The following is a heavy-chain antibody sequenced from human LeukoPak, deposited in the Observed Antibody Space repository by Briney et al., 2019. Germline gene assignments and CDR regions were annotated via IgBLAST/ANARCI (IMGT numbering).Heavy chain of an antibody. CDR1: GYTFTNYY. J-gene: IGHJ4*02. CDR2: INPSGGST. D-gene: IGHD3-10*01. Sequence: ASVKVFCKASGYTFTNYYMHWVRQAPGQGLEWMGIINPSGGSTSYAQKFQGRVTMTRDTSTSTVYMELSSLRSEDMAVYYCARVGDRITQSDYWGQGTLVTVSS. CDR3: ARVGDRITQSDY. V-gene: IGHV1-46*01.